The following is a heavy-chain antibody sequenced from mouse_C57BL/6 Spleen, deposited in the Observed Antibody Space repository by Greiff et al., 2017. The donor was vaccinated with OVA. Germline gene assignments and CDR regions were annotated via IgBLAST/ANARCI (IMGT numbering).Heavy chain of an antibody. J-gene: IGHJ4*01. Sequence: QVQLQQPGAELVKPGASVKMSCKASGYTFTSYWITWVKQRPGQGLEWIGDIYPGSGSTNYNEKFKSKATLTVDTSSSTAYMQLSSLTSEDSAVYYCARDDYDPYYYAMDDWGQGTSVTVAS. CDR3: ARDDYDPYYYAMDD. CDR2: IYPGSGST. V-gene: IGHV1-55*01. D-gene: IGHD2-4*01. CDR1: GYTFTSYW.